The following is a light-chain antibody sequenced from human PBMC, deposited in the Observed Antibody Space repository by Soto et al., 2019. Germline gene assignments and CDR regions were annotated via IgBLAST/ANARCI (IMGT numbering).Light chain of an antibody. Sequence: DIQMTQSPSSLSASVGDRVTITCRASQAVSNYLAWYQQKPGKAPKLLIYAASTLQSGVPYRFSGSGSGTDFALSISGLEPEDVGIYYCQKYNSAPWTFGQGTKVEIK. J-gene: IGKJ1*01. CDR3: QKYNSAPWT. CDR1: QAVSNY. CDR2: AAS. V-gene: IGKV1-27*01.